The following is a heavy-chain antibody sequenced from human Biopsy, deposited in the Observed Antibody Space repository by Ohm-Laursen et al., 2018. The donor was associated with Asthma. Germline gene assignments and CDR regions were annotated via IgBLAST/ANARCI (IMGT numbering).Heavy chain of an antibody. J-gene: IGHJ5*02. CDR1: GFTFRKSA. CDR2: ISSSSSYI. D-gene: IGHD4-17*01. V-gene: IGHV3-21*01. CDR3: ARDRYGDYVGWFDP. Sequence: GSLRLSCAASGFTFRKSAMHWVRQAPGKGLEWVSSISSSSSYIYYADSVKGRFTISRDNAKNSLYLQMNSLRAEDTAVYYCARDRYGDYVGWFDPWGQGTLVTVSS.